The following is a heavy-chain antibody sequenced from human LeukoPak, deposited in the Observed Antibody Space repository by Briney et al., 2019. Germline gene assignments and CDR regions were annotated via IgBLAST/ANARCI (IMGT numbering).Heavy chain of an antibody. CDR1: GGSFSVYY. V-gene: IGHV4-34*01. D-gene: IGHD6-19*01. Sequence: KPSETLSLTCAVYGGSFSVYYWSWIRQPPGKGLEYIGEINHSGSTNYNPSLKSRVTISADTSKNQFSLILRSVTAADTAVYYCARGGPGYSSFLWGQGTLVSVSS. CDR2: INHSGST. CDR3: ARGGPGYSSFL. J-gene: IGHJ4*02.